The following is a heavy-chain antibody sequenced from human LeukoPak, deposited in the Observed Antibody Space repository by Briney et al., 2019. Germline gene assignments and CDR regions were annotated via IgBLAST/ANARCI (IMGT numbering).Heavy chain of an antibody. V-gene: IGHV3-23*01. J-gene: IGHJ6*02. CDR1: GFTFSGYG. D-gene: IGHD6-19*01. Sequence: GGSLRLSCAASGFTFSGYGMSWVRQAPGKGLEWVSGISGSGSSTYYADSVKGRFTISRDNSKNTLYLQMNSLRAEDTAVYYCAKSSGWSPYYYGMDVWGRGTTVTVSS. CDR2: ISGSGSST. CDR3: AKSSGWSPYYYGMDV.